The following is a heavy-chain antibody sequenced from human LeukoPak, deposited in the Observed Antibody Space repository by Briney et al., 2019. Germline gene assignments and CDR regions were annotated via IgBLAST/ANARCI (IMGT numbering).Heavy chain of an antibody. CDR3: AKDYGEKYYYFGMDV. J-gene: IGHJ6*02. Sequence: PGRSLRLSCAASGFTFSSFGIHWVRQAPGKGLEWVAVTSYDGSNKYFADSVKGRFTISRDNSKNTLYLQMNSLRAEDTALYYCAKDYGEKYYYFGMDVWGQGTTVTVSS. V-gene: IGHV3-30*18. D-gene: IGHD4-17*01. CDR2: TSYDGSNK. CDR1: GFTFSSFG.